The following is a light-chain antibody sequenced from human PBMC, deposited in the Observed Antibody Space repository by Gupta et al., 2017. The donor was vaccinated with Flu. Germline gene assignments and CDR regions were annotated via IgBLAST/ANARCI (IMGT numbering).Light chain of an antibody. Sequence: QSVLTQPPSVSAAPGQKVTISCSGSNSNIGNNYVSWYQQLPGTAPRLLIYDSFKRPSGIPDRFSVSKSGTSATLGITRLQTGDEADYYCGAWDNTLSAWVFGGGTKLTVL. CDR2: DSF. V-gene: IGLV1-51*01. J-gene: IGLJ3*02. CDR1: NSNIGNNY. CDR3: GAWDNTLSAWV.